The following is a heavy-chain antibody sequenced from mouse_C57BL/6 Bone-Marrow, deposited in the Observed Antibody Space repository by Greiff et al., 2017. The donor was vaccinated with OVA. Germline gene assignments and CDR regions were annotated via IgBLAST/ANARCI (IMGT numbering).Heavy chain of an antibody. CDR1: GYTFTDYY. CDR3: ARGYYGSSYGYFDV. V-gene: IGHV1-76*01. D-gene: IGHD1-1*01. Sequence: LVRPGASVKLSCKASGYTFTDYYINWVKQRPGQGLEWIARIYPGSGNTYYNEKFKGKATLTAEKSSSTAYMQLSSLTSEDSAVYFCARGYYGSSYGYFDVWGTGTTVTVSS. CDR2: IYPGSGNT. J-gene: IGHJ1*03.